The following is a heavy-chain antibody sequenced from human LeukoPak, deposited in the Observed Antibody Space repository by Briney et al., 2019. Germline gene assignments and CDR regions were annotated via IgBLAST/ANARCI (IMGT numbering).Heavy chain of an antibody. V-gene: IGHV3-7*04. J-gene: IGHJ4*02. CDR2: IKQDGNEI. CDR1: GFTFGDYW. CDR3: ARDPFNGYDQNFNY. D-gene: IGHD5-12*01. Sequence: PGGSLRLSCAASGFTFGDYWMTWVRQAPGKGLEWVASIKQDGNEIYYLDSVKGRFTISRDNAENSLYLQMNSLREEDTAGYYFARDPFNGYDQNFNYWGQGPLVTVSS.